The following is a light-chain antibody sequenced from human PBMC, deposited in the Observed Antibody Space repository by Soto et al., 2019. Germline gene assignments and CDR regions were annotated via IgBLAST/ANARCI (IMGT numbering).Light chain of an antibody. CDR1: QSVSSSF. V-gene: IGKV3-20*01. CDR3: QQYGSAPRT. CDR2: GAS. J-gene: IGKJ1*01. Sequence: EIVLTQSPCTLSFSPGERATLSCRASQSVSSSFLSWYQQKPGQSPRLLIYGASGRATGIPDRFSGSGSGTDFTLTISSLEPEDFAVYYCQQYGSAPRTFGQGTKVDIK.